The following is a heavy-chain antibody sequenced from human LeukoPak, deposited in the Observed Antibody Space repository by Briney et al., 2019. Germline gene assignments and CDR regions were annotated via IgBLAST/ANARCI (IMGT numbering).Heavy chain of an antibody. V-gene: IGHV3-23*01. Sequence: GGSLRLSCAASGFTFSSYAMSWVRQAPGKGLEWVSAISGSGGSTYYADSVKGRFTISRDNSKNTLYLQMNSPRAEDTAVYYCAKKERRCSGGSCYSNYFDYWGQGTLVTVSS. CDR2: ISGSGGST. J-gene: IGHJ4*02. CDR3: AKKERRCSGGSCYSNYFDY. D-gene: IGHD2-15*01. CDR1: GFTFSSYA.